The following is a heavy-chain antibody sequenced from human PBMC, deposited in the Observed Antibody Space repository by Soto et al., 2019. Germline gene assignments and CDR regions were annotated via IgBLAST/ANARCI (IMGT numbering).Heavy chain of an antibody. Sequence: QITLKESGPTLVKPTQTLTLTCTFTGFSLNSRHVAVGWIRQPPGKAPEWLALIYWDGSEHYSPSLQSRLTLTKGASENQLFLTMADMDPEDTATYFCAHGSGWVFDYWGQGTLVTVSS. CDR1: GFSLNSRHVA. D-gene: IGHD6-19*01. V-gene: IGHV2-5*02. J-gene: IGHJ4*02. CDR3: AHGSGWVFDY. CDR2: IYWDGSE.